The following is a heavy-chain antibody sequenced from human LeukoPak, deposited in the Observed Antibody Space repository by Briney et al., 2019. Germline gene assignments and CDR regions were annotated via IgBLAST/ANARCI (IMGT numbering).Heavy chain of an antibody. V-gene: IGHV1-3*01. D-gene: IGHD3-3*01. J-gene: IGHJ4*02. CDR2: ITVASGNT. CDR3: VAGTLGY. Sequence: ASVEVSCKTFGFNFITSSIYWVRLAPGQRLEWLGWITVASGNTRYSDNLQGRVTLTRDTSANTLYLDLSDLRSEDTAVYYCVAGTLGYWGQGTLVTVS. CDR1: GFNFITSS.